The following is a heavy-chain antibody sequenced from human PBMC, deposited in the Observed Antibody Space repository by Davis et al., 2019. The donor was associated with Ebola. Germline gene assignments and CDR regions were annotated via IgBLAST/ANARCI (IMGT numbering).Heavy chain of an antibody. Sequence: SDTLSLTCTVSGGSISRYYWSWIRQPPGKGLEWIGYIYYSGSTNYNPSLKSRVTISVDTSKNQFSLKLSSVTAADTAVYYCARGGEMATIINTWDYYYYYGMDVWGQGTTVTVSS. CDR1: GGSISRYY. CDR2: IYYSGST. J-gene: IGHJ6*02. V-gene: IGHV4-59*07. CDR3: ARGGEMATIINTWDYYYYYGMDV. D-gene: IGHD5-24*01.